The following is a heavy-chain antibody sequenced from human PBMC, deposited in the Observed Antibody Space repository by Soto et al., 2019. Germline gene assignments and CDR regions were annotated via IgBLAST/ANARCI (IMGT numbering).Heavy chain of an antibody. J-gene: IGHJ5*02. D-gene: IGHD5-12*01. CDR2: TYFRSKWYN. CDR1: GGSVSSYTSS. Sequence: SQTLALPYAISGGSVSSYTSSCNFIRQSPSRGLEWLGRTYFRSKWYNDYAVSVKSRIIINPDTSNNQFSLQLNSVTPEDTAVYFCAKGDNLGPKTGYAFDPWGQGIMVTVSS. CDR3: AKGDNLGPKTGYAFDP. V-gene: IGHV6-1*01.